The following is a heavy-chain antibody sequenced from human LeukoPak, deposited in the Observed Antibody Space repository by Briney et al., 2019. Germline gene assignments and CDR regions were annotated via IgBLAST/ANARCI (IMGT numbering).Heavy chain of an antibody. CDR3: ARDWADAFDI. CDR1: GFTFSSYA. Sequence: GGSLRLSCAASGFTFSSYAMHWVRQAPGKGLEYVSAISSNGGNTYYANSVKGRFTISRDNSKNTLYLQMGSLRAEDMAVYYCARDWADAFDIWGQGTMVTVSS. CDR2: ISSNGGNT. J-gene: IGHJ3*02. D-gene: IGHD3-16*01. V-gene: IGHV3-64*01.